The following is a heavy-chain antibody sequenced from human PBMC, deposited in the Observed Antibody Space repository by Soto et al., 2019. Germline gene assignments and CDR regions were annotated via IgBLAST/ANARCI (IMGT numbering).Heavy chain of an antibody. J-gene: IGHJ4*02. D-gene: IGHD2-2*01. Sequence: QVQLVESGGGVVKPGRSLRVSCAASGFTFSNYGMHWVRQAPGKGLEWVGVMWYDGSNKYYADSVKGRFTISRDNSKNTQSLQMNSLRVEDTAVYYCARDSRPHCSSTSCLFGFWGQGTLVTVSS. CDR1: GFTFSNYG. V-gene: IGHV3-33*01. CDR2: MWYDGSNK. CDR3: ARDSRPHCSSTSCLFGF.